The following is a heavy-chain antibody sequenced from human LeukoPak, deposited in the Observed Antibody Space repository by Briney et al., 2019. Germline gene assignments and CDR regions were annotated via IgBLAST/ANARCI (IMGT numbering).Heavy chain of an antibody. CDR2: ISSSGSTI. D-gene: IGHD1-1*01. V-gene: IGHV3-48*03. CDR3: ARNKLERRNYFDY. J-gene: IGHJ4*02. Sequence: GGSLRLSCAASGFTFSSYEMNWVRQAPGKGLEWVSYISSSGSTIHYADSVKGRFTISRDNAKSSLYLQMNSLRAEDTAVYYCARNKLERRNYFDYWGQGTLVTVSS. CDR1: GFTFSSYE.